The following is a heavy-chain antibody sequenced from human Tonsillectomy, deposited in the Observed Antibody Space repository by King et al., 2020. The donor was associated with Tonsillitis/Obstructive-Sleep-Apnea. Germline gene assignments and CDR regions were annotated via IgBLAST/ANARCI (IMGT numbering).Heavy chain of an antibody. CDR3: ARDPTVVVVAATPYFDY. CDR2: MSSSGSYI. CDR1: GVAGRRYS. Sequence: GGGGGGRGGGVGLWWGAAGVAGRRYSMNGVRRAAGKGLGGVSSMSSSGSYIHHADSGNGRFTNSRDDTKNALYLQMNSLRADDTAVFYCARDPTVVVVAATPYFDYWGQGTLVTVSS. V-gene: IGHV3-21*01. J-gene: IGHJ4*02. D-gene: IGHD2-15*01.